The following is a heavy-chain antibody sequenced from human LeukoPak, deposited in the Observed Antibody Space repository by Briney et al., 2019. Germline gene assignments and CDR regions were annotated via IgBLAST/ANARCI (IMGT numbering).Heavy chain of an antibody. Sequence: ASVKVSCKASGYTFTGYYMHWVRQAPGQGLEWMGRINPNSGGTNYAQKFQGRVTMTRDTSISTAYMELSRLRSDDTAVYYCARDREGLLWFGESRSYWFDPWGQGTLVTVSS. CDR1: GYTFTGYY. V-gene: IGHV1-2*06. CDR3: ARDREGLLWFGESRSYWFDP. J-gene: IGHJ5*02. CDR2: INPNSGGT. D-gene: IGHD3-10*01.